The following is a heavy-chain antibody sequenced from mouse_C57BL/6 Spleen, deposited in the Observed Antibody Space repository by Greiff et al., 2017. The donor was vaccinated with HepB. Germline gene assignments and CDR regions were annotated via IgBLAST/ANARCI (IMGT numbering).Heavy chain of an antibody. CDR1: GYTFTSYW. V-gene: IGHV1-52*01. D-gene: IGHD1-1*01. Sequence: QVQLKQPGAELVRPGSSVKLSCKASGYTFTSYWMHWVKQRPIQGLEWIGNIDPSDSETHYNQKFKDKATLTVDKSSSTAYMQLSSLTSEDSAVYYCAREDHYYGSSCYAMDYWGQGTSVTVSS. CDR2: IDPSDSET. CDR3: AREDHYYGSSCYAMDY. J-gene: IGHJ4*01.